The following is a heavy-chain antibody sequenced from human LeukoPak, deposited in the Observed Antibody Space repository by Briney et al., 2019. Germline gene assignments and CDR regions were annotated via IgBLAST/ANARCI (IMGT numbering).Heavy chain of an antibody. CDR1: GFTFSSYS. V-gene: IGHV3-21*01. CDR3: AIGDYDSSGYYFRRPLDY. D-gene: IGHD3-22*01. CDR2: ISSNSSYT. Sequence: GGSLRLSCAASGFTFSSYSMNWVRQAPGKGLEWVSSISSNSSYTYYADSVKGRFTISRDNAKNSLYLQMNSLRAEDTAVYYCAIGDYDSSGYYFRRPLDYWGQGTLVTVSS. J-gene: IGHJ4*02.